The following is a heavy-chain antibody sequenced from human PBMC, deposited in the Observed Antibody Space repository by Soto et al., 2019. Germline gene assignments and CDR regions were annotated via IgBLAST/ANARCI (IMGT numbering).Heavy chain of an antibody. D-gene: IGHD3-10*01. CDR3: AAESSSGAPYYYYGMDV. Sequence: QMQLVQSGPEVKKPGTSVKVSCKASGFTFTSSAVQWVRQARGQRLEWIGWIVVGSGNTNYAQKFQERVTITRDMSTSTAYMELSSLRSEDTAVYYFAAESSSGAPYYYYGMDVWGQGTTVTVSS. V-gene: IGHV1-58*01. J-gene: IGHJ6*02. CDR1: GFTFTSSA. CDR2: IVVGSGNT.